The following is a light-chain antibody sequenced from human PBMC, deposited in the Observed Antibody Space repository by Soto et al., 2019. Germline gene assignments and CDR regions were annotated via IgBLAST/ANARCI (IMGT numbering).Light chain of an antibody. Sequence: EVVLTQSPGTLSLSPGERATLSCRASQSVSNNYFAWYQQKPGQAPRLLIFGSSDRATGIPDRFSGSGSGTFFTLTISRLEPEDFAVYYCQQYVSSPPYTFGHGTKLEMK. CDR1: QSVSNNY. CDR3: QQYVSSPPYT. CDR2: GSS. J-gene: IGKJ2*01. V-gene: IGKV3-20*01.